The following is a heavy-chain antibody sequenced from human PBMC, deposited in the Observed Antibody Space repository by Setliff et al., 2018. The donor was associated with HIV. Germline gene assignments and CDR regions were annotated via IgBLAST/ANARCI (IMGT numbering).Heavy chain of an antibody. Sequence: ASVKVSCKASGYTLIELSRHWVRQAPGKGLEWMGGFDPDNGETNYAQKFQGRVTMTEDTSTDTAYMEMSSLRSEDTAVYYCAIVLSDYYGSGPTNWGPGTLVTVSS. J-gene: IGHJ1*01. CDR1: GYTLIELS. D-gene: IGHD3-10*01. CDR3: AIVLSDYYGSGPTN. V-gene: IGHV1-24*01. CDR2: FDPDNGET.